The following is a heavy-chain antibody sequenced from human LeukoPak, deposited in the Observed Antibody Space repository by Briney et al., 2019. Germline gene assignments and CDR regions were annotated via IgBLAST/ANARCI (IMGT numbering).Heavy chain of an antibody. CDR3: AKDPRAMVRRGWFDP. CDR2: ISGSGGST. V-gene: IGHV3-23*01. CDR1: GFTFSSYA. D-gene: IGHD3-10*01. Sequence: GGSLRLSCAASGFTFSSYAMSWVRQAPGKGLEWVSAISGSGGSTYYADSVKGRFTISRDNSKDTLYLQMNSLRAEDTAVYYCAKDPRAMVRRGWFDPWGQGTLVTVSS. J-gene: IGHJ5*02.